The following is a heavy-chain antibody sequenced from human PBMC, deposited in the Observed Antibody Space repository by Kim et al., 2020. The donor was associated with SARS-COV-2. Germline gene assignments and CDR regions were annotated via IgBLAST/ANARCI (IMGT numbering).Heavy chain of an antibody. V-gene: IGHV3-64*01. D-gene: IGHD2-15*01. CDR3: ARGGVVAATPGDY. CDR1: GFTFSSYA. CDR2: ISSNGGST. J-gene: IGHJ4*02. Sequence: GGSLRLSCAASGFTFSSYAMHWVRQAPGKGLEYVSAISSNGGSTYYANSVKGRFTISRDNSKNTLYLQMGSLRAEDMAVYYCARGGVVAATPGDYWGQGTLVTVSS.